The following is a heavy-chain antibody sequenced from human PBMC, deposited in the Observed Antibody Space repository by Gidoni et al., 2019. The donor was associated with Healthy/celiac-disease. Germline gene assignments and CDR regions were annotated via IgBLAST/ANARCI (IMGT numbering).Heavy chain of an antibody. V-gene: IGHV3-64D*08. CDR3: VRAMVRGVRISRDAFDI. CDR1: GFPFSSSA. J-gene: IGHJ3*02. D-gene: IGHD3-10*01. CDR2: ISSNGGST. Sequence: EVQLVESGGGLVQPGGSLRLSCSASGFPFSSSAMHWVRQAPGKGLEYVSAISSNGGSTYYADSVKGRFTISRDNSKNTLYLQMSSLRAEDTAVYYCVRAMVRGVRISRDAFDIWGQGTMVTVSS.